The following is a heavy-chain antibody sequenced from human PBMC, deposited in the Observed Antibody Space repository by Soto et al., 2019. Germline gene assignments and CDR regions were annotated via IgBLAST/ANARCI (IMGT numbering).Heavy chain of an antibody. CDR1: GGSITSGGYY. D-gene: IGHD3-10*01. J-gene: IGHJ6*02. CDR3: ASVVRDGTDV. Sequence: QVQLQESGPGLVKPSQTLSLTCTVSGGSITSGGYYWSWIRQPPGKGLEWIGYIYSTGSTYYNPSLMRGVTISVDTSKNEFSLKLSSVTAAYTAVYYCASVVRDGTDVRGQGSTVTVSS. V-gene: IGHV4-31*03. CDR2: IYSTGST.